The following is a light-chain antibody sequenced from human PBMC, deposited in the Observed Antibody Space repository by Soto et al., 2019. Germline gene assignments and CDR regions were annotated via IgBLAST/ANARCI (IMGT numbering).Light chain of an antibody. CDR2: DAS. J-gene: IGKJ4*01. CDR1: QSVDKY. CDR3: QQRTTWPLT. V-gene: IGKV3-11*01. Sequence: EIVLTQSPATLSFSPGERATLSCRASQSVDKYLVWYQQKPGQAPRLLIYDASSRATGIPARFSGSGSGTDFPLTLTSLEPEEFAVYYCQQRTTWPLTFGGGTKLEIK.